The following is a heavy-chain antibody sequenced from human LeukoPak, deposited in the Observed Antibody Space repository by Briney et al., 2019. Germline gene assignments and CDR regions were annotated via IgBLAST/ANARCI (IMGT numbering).Heavy chain of an antibody. Sequence: PGGSLRLSCAASGFTFSNYEMNWVRQAPGKGLELVSYISSSGSNLYNADSVKGRFTISRDNAKNSLYLQMNSLRAEDTAVYYCARGLFDYVYYFDYWGQGTLVTVSS. CDR1: GFTFSNYE. V-gene: IGHV3-48*03. J-gene: IGHJ4*02. CDR3: ARGLFDYVYYFDY. D-gene: IGHD3-16*01. CDR2: ISSSGSNL.